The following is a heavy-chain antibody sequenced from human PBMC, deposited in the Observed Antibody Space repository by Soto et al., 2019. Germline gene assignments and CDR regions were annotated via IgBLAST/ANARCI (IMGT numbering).Heavy chain of an antibody. Sequence: QVQLVQSGAEVKKPGASVKVSCKASGYTFTSYYMHWVRQAPGQGLEWMGMVNPSSGSTTYSQKFQGRVTTTRDTYKSTVYMKLSSLRSEDAAVYYCARWSWVGSGNYPLDYWGQGTLVTVSS. CDR1: GYTFTSYY. J-gene: IGHJ4*02. CDR2: VNPSSGST. CDR3: ARWSWVGSGNYPLDY. V-gene: IGHV1-46*01. D-gene: IGHD3-10*01.